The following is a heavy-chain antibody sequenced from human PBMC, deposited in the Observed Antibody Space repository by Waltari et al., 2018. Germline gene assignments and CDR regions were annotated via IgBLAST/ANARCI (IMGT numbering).Heavy chain of an antibody. Sequence: PGGSLRLSCAASGFTFSSYAMSWVRQAPGKGLEWVSAISGSGGSTYYADSVKGRFTISRDNSKNTLYLQMNSLRAEDTAVYYCAKDGYYYDSSGYYLYFDLWGRGTLVTVSS. J-gene: IGHJ2*01. CDR2: ISGSGGST. V-gene: IGHV3-23*01. CDR3: AKDGYYYDSSGYYLYFDL. D-gene: IGHD3-22*01. CDR1: GFTFSSYA.